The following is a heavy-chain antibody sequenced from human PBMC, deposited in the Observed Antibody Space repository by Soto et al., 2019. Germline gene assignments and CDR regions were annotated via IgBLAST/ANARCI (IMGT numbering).Heavy chain of an antibody. CDR3: ANETLGGPVGGSGQVYYCYMDV. V-gene: IGHV3-30*18. CDR1: GFTFSSYG. D-gene: IGHD3-10*01. J-gene: IGHJ6*03. Sequence: QVQLVESGGGVVQPGRSLRLSCAASGFTFSSYGMHWVRQSPGKGLEWVAVISYDGSNKYYADSVKGRFTISRDNSKNTLSLLKNSARPEGTAVYYCANETLGGPVGGSGQVYYCYMDVWGNGTTVTVSS. CDR2: ISYDGSNK.